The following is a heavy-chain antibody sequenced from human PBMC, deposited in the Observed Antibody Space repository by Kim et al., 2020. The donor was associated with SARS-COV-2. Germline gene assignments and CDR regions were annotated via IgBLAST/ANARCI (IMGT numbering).Heavy chain of an antibody. CDR3: VRDGGDSYGFFDY. V-gene: IGHV6-1*01. J-gene: IGHJ4*02. CDR1: GDSVSSSSAA. Sequence: SQTLSLTCAISGDSVSSSSAAWNWFRQSPSRGLEWLVRTYYSSKWYNNYAVSVKSRITVNPDSSKNQFSLLLNSVTPEDTAVYYCVRDGGDSYGFFDYWGQGPLVTVPS. CDR2: TYYSSKWYN. D-gene: IGHD5-18*01.